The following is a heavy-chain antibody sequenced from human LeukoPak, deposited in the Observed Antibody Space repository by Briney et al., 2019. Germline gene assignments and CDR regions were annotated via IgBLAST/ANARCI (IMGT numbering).Heavy chain of an antibody. J-gene: IGHJ6*02. CDR3: ARGTGCTGGSCSYYGMDV. CDR1: GYTFSSYA. V-gene: IGHV1-3*01. CDR2: INAGNGDT. Sequence: ASVKVSCKGSGYTFSSYAIHWVRQPPGQRLEWMGWINAGNGDTKYSQKFQGRVTITSDTSATTAYMELSSLRSEDTAVYYCARGTGCTGGSCSYYGMDVWGQGTTVTVSS. D-gene: IGHD2-15*01.